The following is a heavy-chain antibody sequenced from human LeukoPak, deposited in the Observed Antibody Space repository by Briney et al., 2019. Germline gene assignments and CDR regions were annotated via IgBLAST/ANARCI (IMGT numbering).Heavy chain of an antibody. CDR3: ARGPRITIFGPTWHWFDP. CDR1: GGSFSGYY. D-gene: IGHD3-3*01. Sequence: SETLSLTCGVYGGSFSGYYWSWIRQPPGKGLEWIGEINHSGSTNYNPSLKSRVTISVDTSKNQFSLKLSSVTAADTAVYYCARGPRITIFGPTWHWFDPWGQGTLVTVSS. V-gene: IGHV4-34*01. CDR2: INHSGST. J-gene: IGHJ5*02.